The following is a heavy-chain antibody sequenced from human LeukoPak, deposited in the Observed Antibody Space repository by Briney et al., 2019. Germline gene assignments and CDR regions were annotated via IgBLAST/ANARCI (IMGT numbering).Heavy chain of an antibody. CDR1: GFTVSSNY. V-gene: IGHV3-53*01. CDR2: IYSGGST. J-gene: IGHJ4*02. D-gene: IGHD3-22*01. Sequence: GGSLRLSCAASGFTVSSNYMSWVRQAPGKGLEWVSDIYSGGSTYYADSVKGRFTISKDNSKNTLYLQMNSLRAEDTAVYYCARYFYDSSGYPYYFDYWGQGTLVTVSS. CDR3: ARYFYDSSGYPYYFDY.